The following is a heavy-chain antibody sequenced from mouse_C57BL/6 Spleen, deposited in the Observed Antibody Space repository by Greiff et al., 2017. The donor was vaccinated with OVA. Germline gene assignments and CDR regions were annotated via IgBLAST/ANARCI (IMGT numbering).Heavy chain of an antibody. CDR3: AGGNYVFAY. CDR1: GFTFSDYG. D-gene: IGHD2-1*01. CDR2: ISSGSSTI. V-gene: IGHV5-17*01. J-gene: IGHJ3*01. Sequence: DVQLQESGGGLVKPGGSLKLSCAASGFTFSDYGMHWVRQAPEKGLEWVAYISSGSSTIYYADTVKGRFTISRDNAKNTLFLQMTSLRSEDTAMYYCAGGNYVFAYWGQGTLVTVSA.